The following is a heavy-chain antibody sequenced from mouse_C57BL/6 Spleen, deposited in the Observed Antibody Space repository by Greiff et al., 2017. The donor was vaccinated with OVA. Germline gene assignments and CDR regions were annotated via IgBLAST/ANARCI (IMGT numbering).Heavy chain of an antibody. CDR2: IDPENGDT. V-gene: IGHV14-4*01. J-gene: IGHJ2*01. CDR1: GFNIKDDY. CDR3: TTPAQARGYFDY. D-gene: IGHD3-2*02. Sequence: EVQLQQSGAELVRPGASVKLSCTASGFNIKDDYMHWVKQRPEQGLEWIGWIDPENGDTESASKFQGKATITADTSSNTAYLQLSSLTSEDTAVYYCTTPAQARGYFDYWGQGTTLTVSS.